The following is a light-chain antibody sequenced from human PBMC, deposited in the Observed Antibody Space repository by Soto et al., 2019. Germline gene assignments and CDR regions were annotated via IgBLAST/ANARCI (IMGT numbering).Light chain of an antibody. V-gene: IGKV1-6*01. CDR3: LQFYNFSWT. CDR1: QVIGND. CDR2: AAS. Sequence: ALQMTQSPSSLSASVGDRVTIACRASQVIGNDLAWYQQKPGKAPRLLIFAASNLQSGVPSRFSGSGSGTDFTLTISRLQPEDFATYYCLQFYNFSWTFGQGTMA. J-gene: IGKJ1*01.